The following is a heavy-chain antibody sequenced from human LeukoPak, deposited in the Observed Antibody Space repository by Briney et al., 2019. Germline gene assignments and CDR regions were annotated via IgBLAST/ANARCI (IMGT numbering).Heavy chain of an antibody. D-gene: IGHD6-6*01. CDR1: GYSFTSYW. V-gene: IGHV5-51*01. Sequence: GEALKISCNGSGYSFTSYWIGWVRQMPGKGLEWMGIIYPGDSDTRYSPSFQGPVNISADKSISTDYLEWSSLKASDTAMYYCARQGSSSSNFYYYYYMDIWGKGTTVTVSS. J-gene: IGHJ6*03. CDR3: ARQGSSSSNFYYYYYMDI. CDR2: IYPGDSDT.